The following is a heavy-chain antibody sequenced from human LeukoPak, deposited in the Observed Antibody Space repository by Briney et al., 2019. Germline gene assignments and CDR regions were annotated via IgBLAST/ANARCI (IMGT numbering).Heavy chain of an antibody. V-gene: IGHV3-21*01. J-gene: IGHJ4*02. D-gene: IGHD6-19*01. Sequence: GGSLRLSCAASGFTFSSYSKNWVRQAPGKGLEWVSSISSSSSYIYYADSVKGRFTISRDNAKNSLYLQMNSLRVEDTAQYYCARDHYGSGWDHFDYWGQGTLVTVSP. CDR2: ISSSSSYI. CDR1: GFTFSSYS. CDR3: ARDHYGSGWDHFDY.